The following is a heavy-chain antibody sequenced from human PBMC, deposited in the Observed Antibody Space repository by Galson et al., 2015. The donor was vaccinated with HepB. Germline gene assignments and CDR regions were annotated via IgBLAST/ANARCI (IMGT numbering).Heavy chain of an antibody. Sequence: SLRLSCAASGFTFSDHYMDWVRQAPGKGLEWVGRTRNKANSYTTEYAASVKGRFTISRDDSKNSLYLQMNSLKTEDTAVYYCARVRDYYDSSGHDYWGQGTLVTVSS. CDR2: TRNKANSYTT. J-gene: IGHJ4*02. V-gene: IGHV3-72*01. D-gene: IGHD3-22*01. CDR3: ARVRDYYDSSGHDY. CDR1: GFTFSDHY.